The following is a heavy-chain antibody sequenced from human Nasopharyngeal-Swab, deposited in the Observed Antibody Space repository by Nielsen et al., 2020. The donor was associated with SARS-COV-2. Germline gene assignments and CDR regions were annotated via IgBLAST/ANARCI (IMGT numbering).Heavy chain of an antibody. CDR1: GFTFGNYG. D-gene: IGHD3-3*01. Sequence: GESLKISCAATGFTFGNYGMTWVRQPPGKGLEWVSAISGGGGGTYYADSVKGRFTISRDNSRRTLYLQMKSLRAEDTAVYYCAKEEASYDFWSGYVTNYYYNGMDVWGQGTTVIVSS. CDR2: ISGGGGGT. J-gene: IGHJ6*02. CDR3: AKEEASYDFWSGYVTNYYYNGMDV. V-gene: IGHV3-23*01.